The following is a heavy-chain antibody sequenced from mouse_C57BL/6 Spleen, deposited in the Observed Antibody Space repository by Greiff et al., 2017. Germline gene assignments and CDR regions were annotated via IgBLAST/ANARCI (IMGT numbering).Heavy chain of an antibody. Sequence: EVQLQQSGPGLVKPSPSLSLTCSVTGYSITSGYYWNWIRQFPGNKLEWMGYISYDGSNNYNPSLKNRISITRDTSKNQFFLKLNSVTTEDTATYYCAREGDGYLLDAMDYWGQGTSVTVSS. D-gene: IGHD2-3*01. CDR3: AREGDGYLLDAMDY. J-gene: IGHJ4*01. CDR1: GYSITSGYY. V-gene: IGHV3-6*01. CDR2: ISYDGSN.